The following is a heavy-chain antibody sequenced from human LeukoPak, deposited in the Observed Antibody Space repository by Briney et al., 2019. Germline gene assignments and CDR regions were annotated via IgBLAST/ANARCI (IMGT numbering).Heavy chain of an antibody. CDR1: GGSFSGYY. CDR3: ARGRRGYSYGPPVGWFGP. D-gene: IGHD5-18*01. J-gene: IGHJ5*02. Sequence: PSETLSLTCAVYGGSFSGYYWSWIRQPPGKGLEWIGEINHSGSTNYNPSLKSRVTISVDTSKNQFSLKLSSVTAADTAVYYCARGRRGYSYGPPVGWFGPWGQGTLVTVSS. CDR2: INHSGST. V-gene: IGHV4-34*01.